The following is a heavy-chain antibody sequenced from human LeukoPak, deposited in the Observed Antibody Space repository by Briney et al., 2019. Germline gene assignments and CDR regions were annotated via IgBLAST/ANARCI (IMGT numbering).Heavy chain of an antibody. V-gene: IGHV4-31*03. CDR1: GGSISSGGYY. J-gene: IGHJ3*02. CDR2: IYYSGST. Sequence: PSQTLSLTCTVSGGSISSGGYYWSWIRQHPGKGLEWIGYIYYSGSTHYNPSLKSRVTISVDTSKNQFSLKLSSVTAADTAVYYCAREGDSSAAYAFDIWGQGTMVTVSS. CDR3: AREGDSSAAYAFDI. D-gene: IGHD3-22*01.